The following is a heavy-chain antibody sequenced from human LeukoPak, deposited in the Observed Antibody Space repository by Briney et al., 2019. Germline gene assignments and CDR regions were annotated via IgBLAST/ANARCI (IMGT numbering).Heavy chain of an antibody. V-gene: IGHV1-69*05. J-gene: IGHJ6*03. CDR3: ARGEIAAAGYYYYYYMDV. Sequence: GASVKVSCKASGGTFSSYAISWVRQAPGQGLEWMGGIIPIFGTANYAQKFQGRVTITTDESTSTAYMELSSLRSEDTAVYYCARGEIAAAGYYYYYYMDVWGKGTTVTVSS. D-gene: IGHD6-13*01. CDR2: IIPIFGTA. CDR1: GGTFSSYA.